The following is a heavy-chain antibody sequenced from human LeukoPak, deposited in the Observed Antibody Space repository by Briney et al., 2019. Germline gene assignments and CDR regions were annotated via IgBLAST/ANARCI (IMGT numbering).Heavy chain of an antibody. CDR1: GGXISSTGYS. Sequence: TLSLTCAVSGGXISSTGYSXSXIRQPPGXGLXXXGYIYHSGSTYYNPSLKSRVTISVDRSKKQFSLKLSSVTAADTAVYYCARAYYYDSSGYYPDAFDIWGQGTMVTVSS. D-gene: IGHD3-22*01. J-gene: IGHJ3*02. V-gene: IGHV4-30-2*01. CDR2: IYHSGST. CDR3: ARAYYYDSSGYYPDAFDI.